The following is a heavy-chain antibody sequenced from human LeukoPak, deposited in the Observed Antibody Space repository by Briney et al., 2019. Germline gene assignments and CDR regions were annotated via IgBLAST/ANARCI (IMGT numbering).Heavy chain of an antibody. Sequence: GGSLRLSCAASGFTFTTFGFHWVRQAPGKGLEWVAVIWFDGSKTYYADSVKGRFTISRDNSQNTVYLQMNSLRAEDTAVYYCARDYLVSYFDYWGQGTLVTVSS. CDR1: GFTFTTFG. J-gene: IGHJ4*02. D-gene: IGHD4-23*01. CDR2: IWFDGSKT. CDR3: ARDYLVSYFDY. V-gene: IGHV3-33*01.